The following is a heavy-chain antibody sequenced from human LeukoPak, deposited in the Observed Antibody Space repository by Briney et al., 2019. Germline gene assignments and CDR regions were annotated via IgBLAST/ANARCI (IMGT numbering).Heavy chain of an antibody. D-gene: IGHD6-13*01. CDR1: GGSISSYY. CDR2: IYYSGST. Sequence: SETLSHTCTVSGGSISSYYWSWIRQPPGKGLEWIGYIYYSGSTNYNPSLKSRVTISVDTSKNQFSLKLSSLTAADTAVYYCARWLAAAGTLVFYPWGQGTLVTVSS. CDR3: ARWLAAAGTLVFYP. V-gene: IGHV4-59*01. J-gene: IGHJ5*02.